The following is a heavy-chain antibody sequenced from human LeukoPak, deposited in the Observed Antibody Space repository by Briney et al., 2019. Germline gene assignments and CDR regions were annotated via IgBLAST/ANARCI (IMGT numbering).Heavy chain of an antibody. CDR1: GGSISSYY. CDR3: ARDQGSSSWYRWFDP. J-gene: IGHJ5*02. V-gene: IGHV4-59*12. CDR2: IYYSGST. D-gene: IGHD6-13*01. Sequence: SETLSLTCTVSGGSISSYYWSWIRQPPGKGLEWIGYIYYSGSTNYNPSLKSRVTMSVDTSKNQFSLKLSSVTAADTAVYYCARDQGSSSWYRWFDPWGQGTLVTVSS.